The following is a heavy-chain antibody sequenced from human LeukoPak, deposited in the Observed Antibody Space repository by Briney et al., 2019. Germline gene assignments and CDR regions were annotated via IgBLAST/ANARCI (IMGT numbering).Heavy chain of an antibody. D-gene: IGHD3-9*01. V-gene: IGHV4-59*01. Sequence: PSETLSLTCTVSGGSISSYYWNWIRQPPGKGLEWIGYIFYSRSTNYNPSLKSRVTISVDTSKNQFSLKLSSVTAADTAVYYCARDPTPYDILTGLDYWGQGTLVTVSS. J-gene: IGHJ4*02. CDR3: ARDPTPYDILTGLDY. CDR2: IFYSRST. CDR1: GGSISSYY.